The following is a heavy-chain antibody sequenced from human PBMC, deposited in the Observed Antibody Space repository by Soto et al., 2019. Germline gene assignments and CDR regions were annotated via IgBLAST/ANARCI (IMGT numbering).Heavy chain of an antibody. CDR1: GGSISSGVYY. D-gene: IGHD3-10*01. Sequence: QVQLQESGPGLVKPSQTLSLTCTVSGGSISSGVYYWSWISQHPGKGLEWIGYIYYSGSTHYNPSLKSRVTISVDTSKNQFSLKLSSVTAADTAVYYCATRTDYYYGSGSLGGMDIWGHETTVTVSS. CDR2: IYYSGST. J-gene: IGHJ6*02. V-gene: IGHV4-31*03. CDR3: ATRTDYYYGSGSLGGMDI.